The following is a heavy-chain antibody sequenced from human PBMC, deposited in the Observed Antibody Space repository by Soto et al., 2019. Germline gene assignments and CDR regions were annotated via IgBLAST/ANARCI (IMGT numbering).Heavy chain of an antibody. CDR2: ISYDGSNK. V-gene: IGHV3-30-3*01. D-gene: IGHD3-16*01. Sequence: GGSLRLSCAASGFTFGSYAMHWVRQAPGKGLEWVAVISYDGSNKYYADSVKGRFTISRDNSKNTLYLQMNSLRAEDTAVYYCARDFGRGYGMDVWGQGTTVTVSS. CDR1: GFTFGSYA. J-gene: IGHJ6*02. CDR3: ARDFGRGYGMDV.